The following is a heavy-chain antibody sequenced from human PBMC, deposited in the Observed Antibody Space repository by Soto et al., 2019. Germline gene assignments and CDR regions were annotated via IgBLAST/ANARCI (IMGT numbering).Heavy chain of an antibody. CDR2: INSDGSST. CDR1: GFTFSSYW. Sequence: PGGSLRLSCAASGFTFSSYWMHWVRQAPGKGLVWVSRINSDGSSTTYADSVKGRFTISRDNAKNTLYLQMNSLRAEDTAVYYCARDRAAAATGYYYYYGMDVWGQGTTVTVSS. CDR3: ARDRAAAATGYYYYYGMDV. D-gene: IGHD6-13*01. V-gene: IGHV3-74*01. J-gene: IGHJ6*02.